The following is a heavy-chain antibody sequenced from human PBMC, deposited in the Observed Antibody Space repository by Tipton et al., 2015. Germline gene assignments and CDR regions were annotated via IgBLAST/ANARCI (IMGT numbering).Heavy chain of an antibody. J-gene: IGHJ4*02. V-gene: IGHV3-7*01. CDR3: GRWGFGTALDY. CDR2: INPDGSQK. D-gene: IGHD3/OR15-3a*01. CDR1: GFTFGNYW. Sequence: SLRLSCAASGFTFGNYWMSWVRQAPGKGLEWVANINPDGSQKYYVDSVRGRFTISRDNAKDSLYLQMNSLRAGDSTLYYCGRWGFGTALDYWGQGNLVTISS.